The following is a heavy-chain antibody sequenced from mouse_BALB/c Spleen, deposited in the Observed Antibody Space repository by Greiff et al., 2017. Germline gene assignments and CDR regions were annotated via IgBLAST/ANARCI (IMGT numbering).Heavy chain of an antibody. D-gene: IGHD2-3*01. CDR1: GFAFSSYD. CDR3: ARQYDGYSAWFAD. J-gene: IGHJ3*01. CDR2: ISSGGGST. Sequence: EVQVVESGGGLVKPGGSLKLSCAASGFAFSSYDMSWVRQTPEKRLEWVAYISSGGGSTYYPDTVKGRFTISRDNAKNTLYLQMSSLKSEDTAMYYCARQYDGYSAWFADWGQGTLVTVSA. V-gene: IGHV5-12-1*01.